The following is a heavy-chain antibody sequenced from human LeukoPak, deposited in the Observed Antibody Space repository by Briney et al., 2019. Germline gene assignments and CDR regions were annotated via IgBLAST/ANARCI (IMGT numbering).Heavy chain of an antibody. D-gene: IGHD6-19*01. CDR1: GVSVSNHY. V-gene: IGHV4-59*02. CDR2: FYYSGGT. CDR3: ARHSSGWHFDS. Sequence: SETLSLTCSVSGVSVSNHYWSWLRQPPGKGLEWIGWFYYSGGTYFNPSLGSRVTISADTSRTHLSLHLRSLTAADTAVYYCARHSSGWHFDSWGQGALVTVSS. J-gene: IGHJ4*02.